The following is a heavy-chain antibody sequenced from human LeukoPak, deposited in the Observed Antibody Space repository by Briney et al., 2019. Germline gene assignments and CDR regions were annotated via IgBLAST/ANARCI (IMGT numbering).Heavy chain of an antibody. CDR1: GFTFSSDW. J-gene: IGHJ6*04. CDR2: VNTDGSNT. V-gene: IGHV3-74*01. Sequence: QPGGSLRLSCAASGFTFSSDWMHWVRHAPGKGLVWVSRVNTDGSNTRYVDSVKGRFTISRDNAKNTVYLQVNSLRAEDTAVYYCARGRYFAMDVWGKGTTVTVSS. CDR3: ARGRYFAMDV.